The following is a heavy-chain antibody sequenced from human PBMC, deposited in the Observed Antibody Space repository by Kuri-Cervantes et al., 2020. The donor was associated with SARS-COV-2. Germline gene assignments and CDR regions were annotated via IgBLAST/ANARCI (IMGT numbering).Heavy chain of an antibody. V-gene: IGHV3-30*03. CDR1: GFTFSNYG. Sequence: GESLKSPGAGSGFTFSNYGIHWVRQAPGKGLEWVAVISYDGGNEYYADSVKGRFTISRDNYKNTLYLQMNSLRPEDTAVYYCATERYYDSSGYFDYWGQGTLVTVSS. CDR2: ISYDGGNE. J-gene: IGHJ4*02. D-gene: IGHD3-22*01. CDR3: ATERYYDSSGYFDY.